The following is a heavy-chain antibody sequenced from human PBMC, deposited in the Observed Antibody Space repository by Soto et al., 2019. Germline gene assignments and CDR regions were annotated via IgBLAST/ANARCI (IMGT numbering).Heavy chain of an antibody. J-gene: IGHJ4*02. V-gene: IGHV3-7*03. D-gene: IGHD3-16*02. Sequence: GGSLRLSCAASGSTFSSYWMNWVRQAPGKRVEWVANIKQDGSEKNFVDSVKGRFTISRDNARKSLYLQMNSLRPEDMAVYYCARGRVDYIWGSYRDASHPLDYWGQGTLVTVSS. CDR1: GSTFSSYW. CDR3: ARGRVDYIWGSYRDASHPLDY. CDR2: IKQDGSEK.